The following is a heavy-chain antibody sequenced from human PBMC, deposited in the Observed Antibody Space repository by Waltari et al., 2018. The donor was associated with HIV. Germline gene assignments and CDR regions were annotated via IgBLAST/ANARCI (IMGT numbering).Heavy chain of an antibody. V-gene: IGHV6-1*01. J-gene: IGHJ3*02. CDR3: AGRTSPYSSGWDDAVDI. Sequence: VQLRQSGPGMVKPSTAPPINCAISGDSAPHHTPPWKRLKHSPSTGLEWMGRTYARSKWYNDYAVSVKSRITINPDTSKNQFSLQLNSVTPEDTAVYYCAGRTSPYSSGWDDAVDIWGQGTMVTVSS. CDR2: TYARSKWYN. CDR1: GDSAPHHTPP. D-gene: IGHD6-19*01.